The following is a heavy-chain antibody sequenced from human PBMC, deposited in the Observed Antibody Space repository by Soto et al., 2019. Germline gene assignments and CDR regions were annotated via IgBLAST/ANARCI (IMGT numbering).Heavy chain of an antibody. CDR2: ISGSGGST. CDR3: ANPPPTMESTIYYYYGMDV. V-gene: IGHV3-23*01. Sequence: EVQLLESGGGLVQPGGSLRLSCAASGFTFSNYAMTWVRQAPGKGLEWVSDISGSGGSTYYADSVKGRFTISRDNSKNTLYLQMDSLRAEDTAVYYCANPPPTMESTIYYYYGMDVWGQGTTVTVSS. CDR1: GFTFSNYA. D-gene: IGHD1-26*01. J-gene: IGHJ6*02.